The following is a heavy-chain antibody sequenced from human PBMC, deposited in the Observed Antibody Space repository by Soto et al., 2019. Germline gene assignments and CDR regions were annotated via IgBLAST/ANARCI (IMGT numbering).Heavy chain of an antibody. D-gene: IGHD4-4*01. CDR3: ARDLRRVGYSNYRKNLRDYYYYGMDV. J-gene: IGHJ6*02. CDR2: IIPIFGTA. V-gene: IGHV1-69*13. Sequence: SVKVSCKASGGTFSSYAISWVQQAPGQGLEWMGGIIPIFGTANYAQKFQGRVTITADESTSTAYMELSSLRSEDTAVYYCARDLRRVGYSNYRKNLRDYYYYGMDVWGQGTTVTVSS. CDR1: GGTFSSYA.